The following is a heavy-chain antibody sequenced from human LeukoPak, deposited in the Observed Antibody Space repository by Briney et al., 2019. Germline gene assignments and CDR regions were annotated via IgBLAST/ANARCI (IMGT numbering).Heavy chain of an antibody. Sequence: TGGSLRLSCAVSGITLSNYGMSWVHQAPGKGLEWVAGISVSGGSTNYADSVKGRFTISRDNPKNTLYLQMNSLRAEDTAVYFCARRGVVIRVILVGFHKEAFYFDSWGQGALVTVSS. CDR1: GITLSNYG. D-gene: IGHD3-22*01. CDR2: ISVSGGST. J-gene: IGHJ4*02. V-gene: IGHV3-23*01. CDR3: ARRGVVIRVILVGFHKEAFYFDS.